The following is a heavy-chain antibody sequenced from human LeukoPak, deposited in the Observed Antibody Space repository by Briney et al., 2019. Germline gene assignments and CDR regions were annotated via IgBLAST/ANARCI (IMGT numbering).Heavy chain of an antibody. V-gene: IGHV1-69*13. Sequence: ASVKVSCKASGGTFSSYAISWVRQAPGQGLEWMGGIIPIFGTANYAQKFQGRVTITADESTSTAYMELSSLRSEDTAVYYCARETGYCSSTSCCYFDYWGQGTLVTVSS. CDR2: IIPIFGTA. CDR1: GGTFSSYA. CDR3: ARETGYCSSTSCCYFDY. J-gene: IGHJ4*02. D-gene: IGHD2-2*01.